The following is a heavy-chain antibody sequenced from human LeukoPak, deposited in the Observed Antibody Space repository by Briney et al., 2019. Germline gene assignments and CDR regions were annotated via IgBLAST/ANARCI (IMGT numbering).Heavy chain of an antibody. CDR2: IIPIFGTA. J-gene: IGHJ4*02. D-gene: IGHD2-2*01. CDR1: GGTFSSYA. V-gene: IGHV1-69*05. CDR3: ARDLEYCSSTSCSYYFDY. Sequence: ASVKVSCKASGGTFSSYAISWVRQAPGQGLEWMGRIIPIFGTANYAQKFQGRVTITTDESTSTAYMELSRLRSDDTAVYYCARDLEYCSSTSCSYYFDYWGQGTLVTVSS.